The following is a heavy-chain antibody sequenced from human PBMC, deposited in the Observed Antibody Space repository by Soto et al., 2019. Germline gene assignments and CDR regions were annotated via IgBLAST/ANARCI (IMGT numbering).Heavy chain of an antibody. CDR3: AEGCSSTSCYRRWFDP. CDR2: IIPIFGTA. Sequence: QVQLVQSGAEVKKPGSSVKVSCKASGGTFSSYAIRWVRQAPGQGLEWMGGIIPIFGTANYAQKFQGRVTITADESTSTADMELSSLRSEDRAVYYCAEGCSSTSCYRRWFDPWGQGTLVTVSS. V-gene: IGHV1-69*01. D-gene: IGHD2-2*01. CDR1: GGTFSSYA. J-gene: IGHJ5*02.